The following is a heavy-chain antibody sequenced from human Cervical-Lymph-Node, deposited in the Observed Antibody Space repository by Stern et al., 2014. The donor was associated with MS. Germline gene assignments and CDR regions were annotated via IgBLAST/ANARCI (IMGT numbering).Heavy chain of an antibody. CDR2: IYTSGST. CDR3: ARKTVTTGWYFDL. CDR1: GGSIRSGSYY. V-gene: IGHV4-61*02. D-gene: IGHD4-17*01. J-gene: IGHJ2*01. Sequence: VQLVESGPGLVKPSQTLSLTCTVSGGSIRSGSYYWSWIRQPAGKGLEWIGRIYTSGSTNYNPSPKSRATISVDTSMNPVYLKLSSVAAADTAVYYCARKTVTTGWYFDLWGRGTLVTVSS.